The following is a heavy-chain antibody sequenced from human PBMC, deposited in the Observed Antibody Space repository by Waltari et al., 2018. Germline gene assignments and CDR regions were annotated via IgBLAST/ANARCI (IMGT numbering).Heavy chain of an antibody. CDR3: AKDGGYNWNDDSMDV. D-gene: IGHD1-1*01. CDR2: ISWNSGSI. Sequence: EVQLVESGGGLVQPGRSLRLSCAASGFTFDDYAMHWVRQAPGKGLEWVLGISWNSGSIGYADSVKGRFTISRDNAKNSLYLQMNSLRAEDMALYYCAKDGGYNWNDDSMDVWGQGTTVTVSS. J-gene: IGHJ6*02. CDR1: GFTFDDYA. V-gene: IGHV3-9*03.